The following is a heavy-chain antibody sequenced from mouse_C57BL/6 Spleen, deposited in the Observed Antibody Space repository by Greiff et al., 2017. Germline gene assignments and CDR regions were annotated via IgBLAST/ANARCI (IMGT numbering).Heavy chain of an antibody. CDR2: IDPSDSYT. CDR1: GYTFTSYW. J-gene: IGHJ3*01. CDR3: ARSLDGYPFAY. D-gene: IGHD2-3*01. V-gene: IGHV1-69*01. Sequence: QVQLQQPGAELVMPGASVKLSCKASGYTFTSYWMHWVKQRPGQGLEWIGEIDPSDSYTNYNQKFKGKSTLTVDKSSSTAYMQLSSLTSEDSAVYYCARSLDGYPFAYWGQGTLATVSA.